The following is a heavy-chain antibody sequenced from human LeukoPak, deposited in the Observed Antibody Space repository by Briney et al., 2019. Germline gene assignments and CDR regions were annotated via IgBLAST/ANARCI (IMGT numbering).Heavy chain of an antibody. CDR3: ARANYYDSSGYYSFDY. Sequence: PSETLSLTCTVSGGSISSYYWSWIRQPPGKGLEWIGYIYYSGSTNYNPSLKSRVTISVDTSKNQFSLKLSSVTAADTAVYYCARANYYDSSGYYSFDYWGQGTLVTVSS. CDR1: GGSISSYY. D-gene: IGHD3-22*01. J-gene: IGHJ4*02. CDR2: IYYSGST. V-gene: IGHV4-59*12.